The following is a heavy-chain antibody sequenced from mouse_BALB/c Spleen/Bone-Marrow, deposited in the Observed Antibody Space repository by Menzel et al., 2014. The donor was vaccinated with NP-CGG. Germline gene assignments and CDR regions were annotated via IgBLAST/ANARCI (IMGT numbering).Heavy chain of an antibody. Sequence: VHVKQSGPSLVEPSQTLSLPCSVTGDSITSGYWNWIRKFPGNKLEYMGYISYSGSTYYSPSLKSRISITRDTSKNQYYLQLNSVTTEDTATYYCATYDGYYFDYWGQGTTLTVSS. CDR1: GDSITSGY. D-gene: IGHD1-1*02. J-gene: IGHJ2*01. V-gene: IGHV3-8*02. CDR2: ISYSGST. CDR3: ATYDGYYFDY.